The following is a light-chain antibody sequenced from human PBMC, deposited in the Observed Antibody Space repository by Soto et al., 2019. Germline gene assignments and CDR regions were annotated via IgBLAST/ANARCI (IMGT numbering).Light chain of an antibody. V-gene: IGKV3-15*01. CDR3: QQYNSWPPWA. J-gene: IGKJ1*01. CDR1: ESIASN. CDR2: DAS. Sequence: EILMTQSPATLSASPGERATLSCRASESIASNLAWYQQKPGQAPRLLIYDASTRATGIPARFSGSGSGAAFTLTFSSLQSEDFGVYYCQQYNSWPPWAFGQGTKVEI.